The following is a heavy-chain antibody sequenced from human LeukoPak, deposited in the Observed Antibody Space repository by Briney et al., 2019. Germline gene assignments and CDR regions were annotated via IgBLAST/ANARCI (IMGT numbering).Heavy chain of an antibody. CDR3: AKEHNLNWFDP. Sequence: PGRSLRLSCAASGFTFTNYAMHWVRQAPGKGLEWVALISHDGNNRYYADSVKGRFTTSRDDSKNMLYLQMNSLRAEDTAVYYCAKEHNLNWFDPWGQGTLVTVSS. CDR1: GFTFTNYA. CDR2: ISHDGNNR. J-gene: IGHJ5*02. V-gene: IGHV3-30*18. D-gene: IGHD1-14*01.